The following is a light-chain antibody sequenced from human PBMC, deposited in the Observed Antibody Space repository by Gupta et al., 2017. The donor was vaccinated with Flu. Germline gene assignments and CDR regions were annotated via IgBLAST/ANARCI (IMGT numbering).Light chain of an antibody. CDR3: AVWDDNLNGPV. V-gene: IGLV1-44*01. J-gene: IGLJ3*02. Sequence: QSVLTQAPSASGTPGQRITIPCSGSTSNIGSNTVNWYQQVPGAAPKLLIYSTNQRPSGVPDRLSGSKSGTSASLAISGLQSEDEGDYFCAVWDDNLNGPVFGGGTKLTVL. CDR2: STN. CDR1: TSNIGSNT.